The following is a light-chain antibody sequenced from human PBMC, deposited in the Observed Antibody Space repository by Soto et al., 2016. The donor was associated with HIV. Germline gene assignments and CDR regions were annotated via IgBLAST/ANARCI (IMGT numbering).Light chain of an antibody. V-gene: IGLV3-21*03. CDR3: QVWDSSNDHVV. CDR1: NIGSKS. J-gene: IGLJ3*02. CDR2: DDS. Sequence: SYVLTQPPSVSVAPGKTARITCGGNNIGSKSVSWYQQKPGQAPVLVVYDDSDRPSGIPDRFSGSNSGNSATLTISRVEAGDEADYYCQVWDSSNDHVVFGGGTKLTVL.